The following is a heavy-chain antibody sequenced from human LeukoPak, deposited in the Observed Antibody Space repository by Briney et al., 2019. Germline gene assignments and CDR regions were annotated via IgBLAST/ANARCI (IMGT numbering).Heavy chain of an antibody. CDR2: INPNSGGT. Sequence: GASVKVSCKASGYTFTGYYMHWVRQAPGQGLEWMGWINPNSGGTNYAQKFQGRVTMTRDTSISTAYMELRRVRSDDTAAYYCARVVSGWYGGGSRTFDYWGQGTLVTVSS. J-gene: IGHJ4*02. V-gene: IGHV1-2*02. CDR3: ARVVSGWYGGGSRTFDY. D-gene: IGHD6-19*01. CDR1: GYTFTGYY.